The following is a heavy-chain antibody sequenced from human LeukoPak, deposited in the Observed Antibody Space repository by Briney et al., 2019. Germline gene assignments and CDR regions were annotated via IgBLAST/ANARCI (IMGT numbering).Heavy chain of an antibody. J-gene: IGHJ4*02. CDR1: GLKFVHYW. CDR3: TTDPRD. CDR2: VKSKRDGEII. V-gene: IGHV3-15*01. Sequence: GGSLRLSCRGYGLKFVHYWMSWVRQAPGKGLEWIGRVKSKRDGEIIDYAASVNGRFTVSSDDSKSTLYLQMNNLKTEDTGVYYCTTDPRDWGQGTLVTVFS.